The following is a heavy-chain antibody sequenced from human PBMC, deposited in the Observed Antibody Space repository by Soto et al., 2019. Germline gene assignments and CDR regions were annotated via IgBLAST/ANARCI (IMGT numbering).Heavy chain of an antibody. J-gene: IGHJ6*02. CDR3: ARWRYYYDTRRTAHYYGMDV. D-gene: IGHD3-22*01. Sequence: QVQLVESGGGVVQPGRSLTLSCAASGFTFNNFAMHWVRQAPGKGLEWVAVISYDGSNKYYADSVNGRFSISRDNSMNTLDLQMNSLRAEDTAVYYCARWRYYYDTRRTAHYYGMDVWGQGTTVTVSS. V-gene: IGHV3-30-3*01. CDR2: ISYDGSNK. CDR1: GFTFNNFA.